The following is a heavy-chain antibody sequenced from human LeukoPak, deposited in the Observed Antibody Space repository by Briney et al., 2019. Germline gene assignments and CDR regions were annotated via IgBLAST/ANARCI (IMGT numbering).Heavy chain of an antibody. V-gene: IGHV1-46*01. CDR1: GYTFTSYY. CDR3: ARLSIVGAPAY. D-gene: IGHD1-26*01. J-gene: IGHJ4*02. Sequence: GASVNVSCKASGYTFTSYYMHWVRQAPGQGLEWMGIINPSGGSTSYAQKFQGRVTMTRDTSTSTVYMELSSLRSEDTAVYYCARLSIVGAPAYWGQGTLVTVSS. CDR2: INPSGGST.